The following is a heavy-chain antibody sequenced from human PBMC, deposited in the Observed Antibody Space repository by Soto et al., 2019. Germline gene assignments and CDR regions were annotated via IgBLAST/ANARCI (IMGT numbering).Heavy chain of an antibody. D-gene: IGHD3-3*01. Sequence: EVQLVESGGGLVKPGGSLRLSCAASGFSFTNTWMHWVRQAPGKGLEWVGRIKSRGDGETTDYAAPVKGRFTIARDDSRDTLYVQMNSLKSEDTAVYYCTPYYDLGSGHHPHGGQGILVIVSS. CDR1: GFSFTNTW. V-gene: IGHV3-15*07. J-gene: IGHJ4*02. CDR3: TPYYDLGSGHHPH. CDR2: IKSRGDGETT.